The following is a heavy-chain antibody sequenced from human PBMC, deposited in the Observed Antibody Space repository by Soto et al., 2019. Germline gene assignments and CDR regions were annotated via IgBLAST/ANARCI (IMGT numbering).Heavy chain of an antibody. Sequence: EVQLVESGGGLVQPGGSLKLSCAASGFTFSGSAMHWVRQASGKGLEWVGRIRSKANSYATAYAASVKGRFTISRDDSKNTAYLQMNRLKTEDTAVYYCTKSIGYCSGGSCYNYWGQGTLVTVSS. V-gene: IGHV3-73*02. CDR2: IRSKANSYAT. D-gene: IGHD2-15*01. CDR1: GFTFSGSA. CDR3: TKSIGYCSGGSCYNY. J-gene: IGHJ4*02.